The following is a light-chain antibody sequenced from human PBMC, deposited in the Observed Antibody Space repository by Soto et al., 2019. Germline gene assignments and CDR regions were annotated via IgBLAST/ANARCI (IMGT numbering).Light chain of an antibody. V-gene: IGKV3-20*01. CDR1: QSVSSSSY. CDR3: HQYGSSPSYT. J-gene: IGKJ2*01. Sequence: EIVLTQSPGTLSLSPGERATLSCRASQSVSSSSYLAWYQQKPGQAPRLLIYGASSRATGIPDRFSGSGSGTDFTLTISRLEPEDFAVYYCHQYGSSPSYTFGQGDQAGDQT. CDR2: GAS.